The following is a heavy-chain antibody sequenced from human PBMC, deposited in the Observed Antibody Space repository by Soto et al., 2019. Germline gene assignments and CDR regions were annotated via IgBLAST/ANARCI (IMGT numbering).Heavy chain of an antibody. J-gene: IGHJ4*02. Sequence: PGGSLTVSCAASGFPFSDYYMSWIRQDTGKGLEWVSYISSSGSTIYYADSVKGRFTISRDNAKNSLYLQMNGLTSDDTAIYYCARDIYMAAAGTAYDYWGQGTLVTVSS. CDR3: ARDIYMAAAGTAYDY. V-gene: IGHV3-11*01. CDR2: ISSSGSTI. CDR1: GFPFSDYY. D-gene: IGHD6-13*01.